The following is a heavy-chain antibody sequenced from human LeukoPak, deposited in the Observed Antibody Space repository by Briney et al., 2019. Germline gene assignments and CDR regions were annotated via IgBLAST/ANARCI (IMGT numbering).Heavy chain of an antibody. CDR1: GGSISSYY. J-gene: IGHJ4*02. CDR3: ARLRGGNEFDY. CDR2: IYYSGST. D-gene: IGHD4-23*01. Sequence: SETLSLTCTVSGGSISSYYWSWIRQPPGKGLEWIGYIYYSGSTNYNPSLKSRVTISVDTSKNQFSLKLTSVTAADTAVYFCARLRGGNEFDYWGQGTLVTVSS. V-gene: IGHV4-59*08.